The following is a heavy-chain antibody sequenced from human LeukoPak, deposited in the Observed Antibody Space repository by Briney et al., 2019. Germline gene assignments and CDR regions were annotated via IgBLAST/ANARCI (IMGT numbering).Heavy chain of an antibody. J-gene: IGHJ5*02. CDR3: ARVPNNWFDP. CDR1: GGSFSGYY. Sequence: SETLSLTCAVYGGSFSGYYWSWIRQPPGKGLEWIGEINHSGSTNYNPSLKSRVTISVDMSKNQFSLKLSSVTAADTAVYYCARVPNNWFDPWGQGTLVTVSS. V-gene: IGHV4-34*01. CDR2: INHSGST.